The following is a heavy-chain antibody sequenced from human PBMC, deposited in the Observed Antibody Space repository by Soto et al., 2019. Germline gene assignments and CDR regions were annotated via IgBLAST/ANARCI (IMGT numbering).Heavy chain of an antibody. CDR3: ARHASIVGATTRNSYYGMDV. J-gene: IGHJ6*02. Sequence: PGESLKISCKGSGYSFTNYWIGWVRQKPGKGLEWMGTIFPGDSDTRYSPSFQGQVTISADKSISTAYLQWSSLKASDTAMYYCARHASIVGATTRNSYYGMDVWGQGTTVTVSS. CDR2: IFPGDSDT. CDR1: GYSFTNYW. V-gene: IGHV5-51*01. D-gene: IGHD1-26*01.